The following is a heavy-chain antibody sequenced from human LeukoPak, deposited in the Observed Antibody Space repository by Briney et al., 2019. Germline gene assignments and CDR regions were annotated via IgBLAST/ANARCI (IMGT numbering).Heavy chain of an antibody. CDR1: GDSIRADL. J-gene: IGHJ2*01. D-gene: IGHD2-8*01. CDR2: IYYRGST. CDR3: ARGVMRDVLWYYDL. Sequence: KTSETLSLTCIVPGDSIRADLWRSSRQPPGKGLEWIGHIYYRGSTNYNPSLKTRVTISVDTSKNQFSLKLSTVSGSSRGVSYGARGVMRDVLWYYDLEGRGNLVTVSS. V-gene: IGHV4-59*01.